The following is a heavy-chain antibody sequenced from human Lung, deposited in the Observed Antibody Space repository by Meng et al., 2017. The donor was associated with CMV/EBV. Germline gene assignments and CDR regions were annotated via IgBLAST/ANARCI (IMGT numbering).Heavy chain of an antibody. CDR2: ITGTGGNT. CDR1: GVSFNSYA. D-gene: IGHD3-10*01. CDR3: AKVYGSGSYRNDY. Sequence: CAAAGVSFNSYAMFWVRQGPGKGLEWVSAITGTGGNTYYADSVTGLFTISRDNSKNTLYLQMNSLRAEDTAVYYCAKVYGSGSYRNDYWGQGTLVTVSS. J-gene: IGHJ4*02. V-gene: IGHV3-23*01.